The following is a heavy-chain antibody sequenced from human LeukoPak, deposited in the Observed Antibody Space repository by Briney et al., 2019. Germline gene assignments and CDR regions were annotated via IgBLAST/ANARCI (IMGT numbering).Heavy chain of an antibody. J-gene: IGHJ4*02. CDR1: GFTFSTYG. CDR3: TTVGGYDYFDY. Sequence: GRSLRLSCAASGFTFSTYGMHWVRQAPGKGLEWVGRIKSKTEGGTTVYAAPVKGRFTISRDDSKNMLYLQMNSLKTEDTGVYYCTTVGGYDYFDYWGQGTLVTVSS. CDR2: IKSKTEGGTT. V-gene: IGHV3-15*01. D-gene: IGHD5-12*01.